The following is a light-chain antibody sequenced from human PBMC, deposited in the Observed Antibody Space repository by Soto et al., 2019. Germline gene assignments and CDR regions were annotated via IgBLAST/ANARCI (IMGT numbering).Light chain of an antibody. CDR3: QQYNTYST. CDR1: QSISSW. J-gene: IGKJ1*01. CDR2: KAS. Sequence: DIQVTQSPSSLSASVGDRVTITCRASQSISSWLAWYQQKPGKAPNLLIYKASSLESGVPSRFSGSGSGTEFTLTISSLQPDDFATYYCQQYNTYSTFGQGTKVDIK. V-gene: IGKV1-5*03.